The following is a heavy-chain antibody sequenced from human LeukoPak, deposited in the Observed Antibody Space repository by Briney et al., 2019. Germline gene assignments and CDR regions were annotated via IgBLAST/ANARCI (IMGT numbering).Heavy chain of an antibody. V-gene: IGHV1-18*01. CDR3: ARVGYCTSVTCYTSGWFDP. J-gene: IGHJ5*02. CDR2: ISAYNGDT. Sequence: ASVKVSCEASGYAFTSYGISWVRQAPGQGLEWMGWISAYNGDTQYAQKFQGRVTMTTDTSTTTAYMELTSLRSDDTAMYYCARVGYCTSVTCYTSGWFDPWGQGALVTVSS. D-gene: IGHD2-2*02. CDR1: GYAFTSYG.